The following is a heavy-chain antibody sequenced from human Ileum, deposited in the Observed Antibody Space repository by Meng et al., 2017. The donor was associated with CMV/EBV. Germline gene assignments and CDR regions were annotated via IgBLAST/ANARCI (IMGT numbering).Heavy chain of an antibody. V-gene: IGHV4-30-4*01. CDR1: GGSIVSGDHY. CDR2: MLYSETT. J-gene: IGHJ4*02. D-gene: IGHD5-18*01. Sequence: TVSGGSIVSGDHYWSWIRQSPGKGLESIAYMLYSETTYYNQALKSRITISTDTSKNQFSLKLTSMTAADTAVYYCARGRGYSYGIDYWGQGTLVTVSS. CDR3: ARGRGYSYGIDY.